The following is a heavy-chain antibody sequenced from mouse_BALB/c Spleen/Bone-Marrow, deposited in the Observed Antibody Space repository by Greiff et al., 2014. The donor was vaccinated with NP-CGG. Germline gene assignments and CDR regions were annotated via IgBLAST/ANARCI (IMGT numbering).Heavy chain of an antibody. Sequence: VQLQQSGAELVKPGASVKLSCTASGFNIKDTYMHWVKQRPEQGLEWIGRIDPANGNTKYDPKFQGKATITADTSSNTAYLQLSSLTSEDTAVYYSAVYYYGSSSFAYWGQGTLVTVSA. V-gene: IGHV14-3*02. D-gene: IGHD1-1*01. J-gene: IGHJ3*01. CDR2: IDPANGNT. CDR1: GFNIKDTY. CDR3: AVYYYGSSSFAY.